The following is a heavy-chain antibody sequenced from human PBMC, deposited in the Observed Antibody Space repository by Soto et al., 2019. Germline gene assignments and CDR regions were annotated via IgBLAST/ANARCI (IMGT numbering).Heavy chain of an antibody. J-gene: IGHJ4*02. V-gene: IGHV3-33*01. D-gene: IGHD3-10*01. CDR1: GFTFSSYG. CDR3: ARIPWFGELLVDY. CDR2: IWYDGSNK. Sequence: QVQLVESGGGVVQPGRSLRLSCAASGFTFSSYGMHWVRQAPGKGLEWVAVIWYDGSNKYYADSVKGRFTISRDNSKNTLYLQMNSLRAEDTAVYYCARIPWFGELLVDYWGQGTLVTVSS.